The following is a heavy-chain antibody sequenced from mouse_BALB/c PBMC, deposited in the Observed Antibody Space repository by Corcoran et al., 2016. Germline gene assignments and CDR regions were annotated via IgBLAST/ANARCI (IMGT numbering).Heavy chain of an antibody. Sequence: QIPLVQSAPELKKPGATVSISCKASGFTFTNYGMTWVQQAPGQGLKWMGWINTYTGEPTYADDFKGRFAFSLETSASTAYLQINNLKNEDTATYFCARPYYGSSYVERYFDVWGAGTTVTVSS. V-gene: IGHV9-3-1*01. CDR3: ARPYYGSSYVERYFDV. J-gene: IGHJ1*01. D-gene: IGHD1-1*01. CDR2: INTYTGEP. CDR1: GFTFTNYG.